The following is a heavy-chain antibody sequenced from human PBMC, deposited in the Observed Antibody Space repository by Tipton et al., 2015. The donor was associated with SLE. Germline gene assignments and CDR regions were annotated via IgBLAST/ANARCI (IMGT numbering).Heavy chain of an antibody. CDR1: GGSISRSSYY. Sequence: GLVKPSETLSLTCTVSGGSISRSSYYWAWIRQPPGKGLEWIGSIYYTGSSYSNPSLKSRVSISVDTSKNQFSVKLTSVTAADTAVYYCARHFGWSFDVWGQGTMVTVSS. V-gene: IGHV4-39*01. CDR3: ARHFGWSFDV. CDR2: IYYTGSS. D-gene: IGHD2-15*01. J-gene: IGHJ3*01.